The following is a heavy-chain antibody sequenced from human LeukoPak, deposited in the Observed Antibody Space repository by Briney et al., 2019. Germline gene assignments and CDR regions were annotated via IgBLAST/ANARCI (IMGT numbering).Heavy chain of an antibody. V-gene: IGHV4-34*01. CDR3: AREPIAAAGISAGGFDY. J-gene: IGHJ4*02. CDR1: GGSFSGYY. CDR2: INHSGST. Sequence: SETLPLTCAVYGGSFSGYYWSWIRQPPGKGLEWIGEINHSGSTNYNPSLKSRVTISVDTSKNQFSLKLSSVTAADTAVYYCAREPIAAAGISAGGFDYWGQGTLVTVSS. D-gene: IGHD6-13*01.